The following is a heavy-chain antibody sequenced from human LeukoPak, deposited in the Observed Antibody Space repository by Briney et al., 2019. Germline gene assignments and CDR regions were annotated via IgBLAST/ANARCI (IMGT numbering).Heavy chain of an antibody. D-gene: IGHD3-10*01. CDR1: GYTITSYD. J-gene: IGHJ6*02. CDR2: MNPNSGNT. V-gene: IGHV1-8*02. CDR3: ARALITMVRGVIITLYYYYGMDV. Sequence: ASVKVSCKASGYTITSYDINWVRQATGQGLEWMGWMNPNSGNTGYAQKFQGRVTMTRNTSISTAYMELSSLRSEDTAVYYCARALITMVRGVIITLYYYYGMDVWGQGTTVTVSS.